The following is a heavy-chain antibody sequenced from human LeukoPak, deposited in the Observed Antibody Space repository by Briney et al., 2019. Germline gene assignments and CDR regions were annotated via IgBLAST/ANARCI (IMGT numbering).Heavy chain of an antibody. J-gene: IGHJ6*02. Sequence: PGGSLRLSCAASGFTFGSYGMSWVRQAPGKGVEWVSAISGSGGSTYYADSVKGRFTISRDNSKNTLYLQMNSLRAEDTAVYYCAKSPGIAAAGTDPPIYYYYYGMDVWGQGTTVTVSS. V-gene: IGHV3-23*01. D-gene: IGHD6-13*01. CDR3: AKSPGIAAAGTDPPIYYYYYGMDV. CDR1: GFTFGSYG. CDR2: ISGSGGST.